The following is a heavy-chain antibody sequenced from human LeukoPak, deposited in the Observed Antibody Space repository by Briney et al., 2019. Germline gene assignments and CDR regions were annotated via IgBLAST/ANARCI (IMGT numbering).Heavy chain of an antibody. Sequence: GGSLRLSCAASGFTFSSYSMNWVRQAPGKGLEWVSHISSSGSAKYYADSVKGRFTISRDNAKNSLYLQMNSLRDEDTAVFYCASGSGHWGQGTLVTVSS. V-gene: IGHV3-48*02. CDR1: GFTFSSYS. CDR2: ISSSGSAK. D-gene: IGHD2-2*03. J-gene: IGHJ4*02. CDR3: ASGSGH.